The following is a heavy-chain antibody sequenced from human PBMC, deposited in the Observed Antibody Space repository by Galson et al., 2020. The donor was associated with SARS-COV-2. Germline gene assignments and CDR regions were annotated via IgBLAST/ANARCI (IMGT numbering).Heavy chain of an antibody. CDR1: GDSINNGAFY. CDR2: VYTTGST. V-gene: IGHV4-61*02. Sequence: SETLSLTCTVSGDSINNGAFYWTWIRQPAGKGLEWIGRVYTTGSTDYNPSLKSRVSISADTSKNQFSLRLTSVTAADTATYYCARERTGRWWFDPWGQGTLVTVSS. J-gene: IGHJ5*02. D-gene: IGHD7-27*01. CDR3: ARERTGRWWFDP.